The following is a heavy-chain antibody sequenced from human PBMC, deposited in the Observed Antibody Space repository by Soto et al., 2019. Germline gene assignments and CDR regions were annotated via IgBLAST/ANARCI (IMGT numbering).Heavy chain of an antibody. CDR3: ARAKDTYSSGVNVDY. V-gene: IGHV1-46*01. CDR1: GYTFSNYY. CDR2: INPSAYSG. D-gene: IGHD6-19*01. J-gene: IGHJ4*02. Sequence: ASVKVSCKAPGYTFSNYYINWVRQAPGQGLEWMGVINPSAYSGSYAPKFQGRVTMTRDTSTRTVYMELSSLRSEDTAVYYCARAKDTYSSGVNVDYWRRGPLVTVSS.